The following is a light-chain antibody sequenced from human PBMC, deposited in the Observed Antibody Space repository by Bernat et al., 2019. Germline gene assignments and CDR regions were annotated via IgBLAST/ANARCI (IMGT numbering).Light chain of an antibody. CDR2: EVS. V-gene: IGLV2-23*02. J-gene: IGLJ3*02. Sequence: QSALTQPASVSGSPGQSITISCTGSSGDVGNYNHVSWYQQYPGKVPKAVIYEVSKRPSGVSNRFSGSKSGNTASLTISGLQAEDEAHYYCCSYADGRSFWVFGGGTKLTVL. CDR1: SGDVGNYNH. CDR3: CSYADGRSFWV.